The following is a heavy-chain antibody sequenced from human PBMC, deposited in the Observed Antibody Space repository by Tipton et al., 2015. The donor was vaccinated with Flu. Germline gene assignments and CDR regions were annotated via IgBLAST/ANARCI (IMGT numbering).Heavy chain of an antibody. D-gene: IGHD6-19*01. V-gene: IGHV4-38-2*02. CDR1: GYSISSGYY. CDR3: AGVAVAGGGDY. Sequence: TLSLTCTVSGYSISSGYYWGWIRQPPGKGLEWIGSIYHSGSTYYNPSLKSRVTISVETSKNQFSLKLSSVTAADTAVYYCAGVAVAGGGDYWGQGTLVTVSS. J-gene: IGHJ4*02. CDR2: IYHSGST.